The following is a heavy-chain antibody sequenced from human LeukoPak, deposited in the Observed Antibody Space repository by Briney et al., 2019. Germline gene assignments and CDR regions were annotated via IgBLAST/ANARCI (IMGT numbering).Heavy chain of an antibody. J-gene: IGHJ6*03. CDR3: AATYYYDSSGYPYYYYYYMDV. Sequence: GGSLRLSCAASGFTFSSYSMNWVRQAPGKGLEWVSSISSSSSYIYYADSVKGRFTISRDNAKNSLYLQMNSLRAEDTAVYYCAATYYYDSSGYPYYYYYYMDVWGKGTTVTVSS. V-gene: IGHV3-21*01. CDR2: ISSSSSYI. D-gene: IGHD3-22*01. CDR1: GFTFSSYS.